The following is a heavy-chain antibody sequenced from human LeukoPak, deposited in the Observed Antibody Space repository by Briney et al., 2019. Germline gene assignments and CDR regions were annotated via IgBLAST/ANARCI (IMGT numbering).Heavy chain of an antibody. Sequence: SETLSLTCSVSGGSVSSYYWSWIRQSPGKGLEWIGEINHGGSTNYNPSLKSRLTISVDTSKNQFSLKLSSVTAADTAVYYCAREGVYYDILAAYYRPYYFDFWGQGTLVTVYS. D-gene: IGHD3-9*01. CDR1: GGSVSSYY. J-gene: IGHJ4*02. V-gene: IGHV4-34*01. CDR3: AREGVYYDILAAYYRPYYFDF. CDR2: INHGGST.